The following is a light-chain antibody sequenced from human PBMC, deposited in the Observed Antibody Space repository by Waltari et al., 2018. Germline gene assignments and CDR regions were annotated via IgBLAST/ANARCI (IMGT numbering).Light chain of an antibody. CDR3: QHYNTYSRSIT. CDR2: KAS. V-gene: IGKV1-5*03. Sequence: DIQMTQSPSTLSASVGDRVTIACRASQSISSWLAWYQQKPGKAPKLLIYKASTLESGVPSRFSGSGSGTEFTLTISSLQPDDFAIYYCQHYNTYSRSITFGQGTRLEIQ. CDR1: QSISSW. J-gene: IGKJ5*01.